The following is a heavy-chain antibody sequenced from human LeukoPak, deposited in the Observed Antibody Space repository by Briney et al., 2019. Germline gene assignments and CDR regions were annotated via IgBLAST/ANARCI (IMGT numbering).Heavy chain of an antibody. Sequence: GGSLRLSCAASGFTLSSYAMHWVRQAPGKGLEWVAVISYDGWIKYYAESVKGRITISRDNAKNTLSLQMNSLRPEDTSIYYCARSPNSGYDAYFDYWGQGTLVTVSS. J-gene: IGHJ4*02. V-gene: IGHV3-30*04. CDR2: ISYDGWIK. CDR3: ARSPNSGYDAYFDY. D-gene: IGHD5-12*01. CDR1: GFTLSSYA.